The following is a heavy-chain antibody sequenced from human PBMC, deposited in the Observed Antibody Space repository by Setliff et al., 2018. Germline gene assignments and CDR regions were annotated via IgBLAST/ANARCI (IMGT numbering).Heavy chain of an antibody. CDR3: ARDLGHGGDSDY. CDR1: GYSFTDYW. CDR2: IYPGNADT. J-gene: IGHJ4*02. Sequence: PGESLKISCKGSGYSFTDYWIAWVRQTPGKGLEWMGTIYPGNADTRYSPSLKSRLTISRDTSKNQVSLKLNSVTATDTAVYYCARDLGHGGDSDYWGQGILVTVSS. D-gene: IGHD2-21*02. V-gene: IGHV5-51*01.